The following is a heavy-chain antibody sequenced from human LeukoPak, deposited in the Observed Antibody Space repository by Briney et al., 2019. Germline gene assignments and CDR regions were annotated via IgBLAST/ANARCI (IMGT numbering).Heavy chain of an antibody. V-gene: IGHV3-43*01. CDR2: ISWDGGST. Sequence: PGGSLRLSCAASGFSFDDYTMRWVRQAPGKGLEWVSLISWDGGSTYYADSVKRRFTISRDNSKNSLYLQMNSLRTEDTAWYYCAKGKLAAVIGSAFDYWGQGTLVTVSS. CDR1: GFSFDDYT. D-gene: IGHD2-21*01. CDR3: AKGKLAAVIGSAFDY. J-gene: IGHJ4*02.